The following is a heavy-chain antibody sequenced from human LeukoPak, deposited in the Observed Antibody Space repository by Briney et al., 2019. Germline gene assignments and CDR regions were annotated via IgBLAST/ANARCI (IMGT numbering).Heavy chain of an antibody. CDR3: VKDGAYDSSGYSRFDY. Sequence: PGGSLRLSCSASGFTFNNYAMSWVRQAPGKGLEWVSGISGSGGSRNYADSVKGRFTISRDNSKNTLYLQMNSLRAEDTAVYYCVKDGAYDSSGYSRFDYWGQGTLVTVSS. J-gene: IGHJ4*02. V-gene: IGHV3-23*01. D-gene: IGHD3-22*01. CDR1: GFTFNNYA. CDR2: ISGSGGSR.